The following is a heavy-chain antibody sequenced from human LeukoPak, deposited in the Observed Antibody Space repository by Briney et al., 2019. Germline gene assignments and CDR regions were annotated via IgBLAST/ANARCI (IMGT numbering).Heavy chain of an antibody. CDR1: GYTFTSYY. D-gene: IGHD3-22*01. CDR2: ISPSGGST. J-gene: IGHJ3*01. CDR3: ARSRARHYYDSSGYFPVA. V-gene: IGHV1-46*01. Sequence: ASVKVSCKASGYTFTSYYMHWVRQAPGQGLEWMGIISPSGGSTTYAQKFQGRVTLTRDMSTSTDYLELSSLRSGDTAVYYCARSRARHYYDSSGYFPVAWGQGTMVTVSS.